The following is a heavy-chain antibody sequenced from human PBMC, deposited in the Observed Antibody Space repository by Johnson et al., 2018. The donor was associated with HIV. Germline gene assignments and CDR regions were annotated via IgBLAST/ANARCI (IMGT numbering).Heavy chain of an antibody. D-gene: IGHD2-15*01. CDR3: ARRRVVDDAFDI. CDR2: INSDGSST. J-gene: IGHJ3*02. CDR1: AFTFSSYW. V-gene: IGHV3-74*02. Sequence: VQLVESGGGVVQPGGSLRLSCAASAFTFSSYWMHWVRQAPGKGLVWVSRINSDGSSTTYADSVKGRFTISRDNAKNSLYLQMNSLRAEDTALYYCARRRVVDDAFDIWGQGTMVTVSS.